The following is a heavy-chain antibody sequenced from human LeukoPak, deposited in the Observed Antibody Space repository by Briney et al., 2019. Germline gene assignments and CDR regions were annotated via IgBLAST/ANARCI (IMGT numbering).Heavy chain of an antibody. CDR2: IFWDDDK. Sequence: SGPTLVNPTQTLTLTCTFSGFSLRTSGVGVGWIRRPPGKALEWLALIFWDDDKRYSPSLKSRLTITKDTYKTQVVLTVTNMDPVDTATYYCAHKLRNYYDASGSQFDYWGQGTLVTVSS. J-gene: IGHJ4*02. CDR1: GFSLRTSGVG. CDR3: AHKLRNYYDASGSQFDY. D-gene: IGHD3-22*01. V-gene: IGHV2-5*02.